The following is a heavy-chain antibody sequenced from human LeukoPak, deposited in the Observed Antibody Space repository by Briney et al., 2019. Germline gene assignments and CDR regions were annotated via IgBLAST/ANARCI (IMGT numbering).Heavy chain of an antibody. J-gene: IGHJ4*02. V-gene: IGHV1-18*01. CDR1: GYTFTNYG. CDR2: ISAYNGNT. D-gene: IGHD5-18*01. CDR3: ARGSRAGYSYDAGVNFLRY. Sequence: ASVKVSCKASGYTFTNYGISWVRQAPGQGLEWMGGISAYNGNTHYAQNLQGRVTMTTDTSTSTAYMELKSLRSDDTAVYYCARGSRAGYSYDAGVNFLRYWGQGTLVTVSS.